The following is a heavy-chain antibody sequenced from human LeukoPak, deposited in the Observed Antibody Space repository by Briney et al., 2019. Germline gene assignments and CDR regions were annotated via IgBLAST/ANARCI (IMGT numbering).Heavy chain of an antibody. CDR2: IYWDDDK. D-gene: IGHD5-24*01. Sequence: TLSLTCTVSGGSISSYYWSWIRQPPGKALEWLALIYWDDDKRYSPSLKSRLTITKDTSKNQVVLTMTNMDPVDTATYYCAHSPSRDGYNSGVYFQHWGQGTLVTVSS. J-gene: IGHJ1*01. V-gene: IGHV2-5*08. CDR3: AHSPSRDGYNSGVYFQH. CDR1: GGSISSYYW.